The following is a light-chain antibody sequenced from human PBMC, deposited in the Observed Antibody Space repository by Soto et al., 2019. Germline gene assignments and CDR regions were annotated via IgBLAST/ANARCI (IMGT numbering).Light chain of an antibody. CDR3: QQYGSSRT. J-gene: IGKJ1*01. CDR2: GAS. Sequence: DFVMTQAPDSLAVSLGERATINCKSSQTVLYNSNNKNHLGWFQQKPGHPPKLLIYGASTRASGVPDRFSGSGSGTDFTLTISSLQAEDVAVYYCQQYGSSRTFGQGTKVEIK. CDR1: QTVLYNSNNKNH. V-gene: IGKV4-1*01.